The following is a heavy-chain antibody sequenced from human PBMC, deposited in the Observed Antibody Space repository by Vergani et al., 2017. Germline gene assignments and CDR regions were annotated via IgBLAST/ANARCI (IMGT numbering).Heavy chain of an antibody. V-gene: IGHV4-39*01. D-gene: IGHD6-19*01. Sequence: QLQLQESGPGLVKPSETLSLTCTVSGVSIGSNSYYWGWIRQPPGKGPEWIGTIYYTGTTYYNEAHMSRLTISVDTSKNQFSLNLTSVTAADTAVYYCTRHGRSGWAGYFQHWGQGTLVTASS. J-gene: IGHJ1*01. CDR2: IYYTGTT. CDR1: GVSIGSNSYY. CDR3: TRHGRSGWAGYFQH.